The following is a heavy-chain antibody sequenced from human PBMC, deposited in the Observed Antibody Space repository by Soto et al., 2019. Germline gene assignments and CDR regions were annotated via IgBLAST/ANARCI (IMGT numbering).Heavy chain of an antibody. CDR3: AKGLGIAVAGRNYYYGMDV. CDR1: GFTFSSYA. J-gene: IGHJ6*02. Sequence: GGSLRLSCAASGFTFSSYAMSWVRQAPGKGLEWVSAISGSGGSTYYADSVKGRFTISRDNSKNTLYLQMNSLRAEDTAVYYCAKGLGIAVAGRNYYYGMDVWGQGTTVTVSS. D-gene: IGHD6-19*01. V-gene: IGHV3-23*01. CDR2: ISGSGGST.